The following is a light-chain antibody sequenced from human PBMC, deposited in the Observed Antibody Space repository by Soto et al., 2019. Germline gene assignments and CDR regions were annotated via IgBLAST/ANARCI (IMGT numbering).Light chain of an antibody. Sequence: QSVLTQAPSVSGAPGQRVTISCTGSSSNIGAGYDVHWYQQLPGTAPKLLIYGNSNRPSGVPDRFSGSKSGTSASLAITGLQAEDEADYYCQSYDSSLSGLGVFGGGTQLTVL. CDR3: QSYDSSLSGLGV. V-gene: IGLV1-40*01. CDR1: SSNIGAGYD. CDR2: GNS. J-gene: IGLJ3*02.